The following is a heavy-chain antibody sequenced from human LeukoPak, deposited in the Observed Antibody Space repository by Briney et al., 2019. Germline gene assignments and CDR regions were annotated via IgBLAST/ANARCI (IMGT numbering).Heavy chain of an antibody. CDR2: IYYSGNT. CDR3: ARSLRGAAHHFDY. CDR1: GGSISGSSYY. V-gene: IGHV4-39*01. Sequence: SETLSLTCTVSGGSISGSSYYWGWIRQPPGKGLEWIGSIYYSGNTSYNLSLKSRVTISVDTSKNQFSLKLSSVTAADTAVYYCARSLRGAAHHFDYWGQGTLPTVSS. J-gene: IGHJ4*02. D-gene: IGHD6-6*01.